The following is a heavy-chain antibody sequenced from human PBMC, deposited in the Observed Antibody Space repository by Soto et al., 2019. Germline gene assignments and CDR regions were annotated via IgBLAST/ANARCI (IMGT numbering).Heavy chain of an antibody. Sequence: TSETLSLTCTVSDGSISSGGYYWSWIRQHPGKGLEWIGYIYYSGGSYYSPSLKSRVTISVDTSKNQFSLKLRSVTAADTAVYYCARSNFDFWSGYSQGYFDYWGQGTLVTVSS. V-gene: IGHV4-31*03. J-gene: IGHJ4*02. CDR3: ARSNFDFWSGYSQGYFDY. CDR2: IYYSGGS. CDR1: DGSISSGGYY. D-gene: IGHD3-3*01.